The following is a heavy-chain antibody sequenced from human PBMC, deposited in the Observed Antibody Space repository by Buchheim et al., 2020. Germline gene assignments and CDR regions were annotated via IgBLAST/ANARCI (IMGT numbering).Heavy chain of an antibody. CDR2: ISSSSSYI. CDR3: ASLGGPRCSSSTCWSFDF. D-gene: IGHD2-2*01. J-gene: IGHJ4*02. CDR1: GFTFSSYS. Sequence: EVQLVESGGGLVKPGGSLRLSCAASGFTFSSYSMNWVRQAPGKGLEWVSVISSSSSYINYADSVKGRFTISRDNAKNSLYLQMNSLRAEDTAVYYCASLGGPRCSSSTCWSFDFWGQGTL. V-gene: IGHV3-21*01.